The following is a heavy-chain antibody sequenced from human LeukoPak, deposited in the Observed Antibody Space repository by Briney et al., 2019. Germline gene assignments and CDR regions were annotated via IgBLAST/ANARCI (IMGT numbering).Heavy chain of an antibody. Sequence: PGGSLRLSCAASGFTVSSNYMSWVRQAPGKGLEWVSVIYSGGSTYYADSVKGRFTISRDNSKNSLYLQMNSLRAEDTAVYYCARHKERWLQLPGYWGQGTLVTVSS. CDR1: GFTVSSNY. J-gene: IGHJ4*02. CDR3: ARHKERWLQLPGY. CDR2: IYSGGST. V-gene: IGHV3-66*04. D-gene: IGHD5-24*01.